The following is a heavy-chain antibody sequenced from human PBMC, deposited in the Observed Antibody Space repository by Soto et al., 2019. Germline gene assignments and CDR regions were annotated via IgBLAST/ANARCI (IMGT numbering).Heavy chain of an antibody. CDR3: ARDGFMIVVVRDAFDI. Sequence: EVQLVESGGGLVQPGGSLRLSCAASGFTFSSYSMNWVRQAPGKGLEWVSYISSSSSTIYYADSVKGRFTISRDNAKNSLYLQMISLRAEDTAVYYCARDGFMIVVVRDAFDIWGQGTMVTVSS. CDR1: GFTFSSYS. CDR2: ISSSSSTI. D-gene: IGHD3-22*01. V-gene: IGHV3-48*01. J-gene: IGHJ3*02.